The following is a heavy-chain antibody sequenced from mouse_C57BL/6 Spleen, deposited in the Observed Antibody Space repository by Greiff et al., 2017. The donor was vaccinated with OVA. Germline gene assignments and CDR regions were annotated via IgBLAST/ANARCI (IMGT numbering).Heavy chain of an antibody. J-gene: IGHJ3*01. CDR2: INPNNGGT. CDR1: GYTFTDYY. Sequence: EVQLQQSGPELVKPGASVKISCKASGYTFTDYYMNWVKQSHGKSLEWIGDINPNNGGTSYNQKFKGKATLTVDKSSSTAYMELRSLTSEDSAVYYCARRVGYYPFAYWGQGTLVTVSA. V-gene: IGHV1-26*01. CDR3: ARRVGYYPFAY. D-gene: IGHD2-3*01.